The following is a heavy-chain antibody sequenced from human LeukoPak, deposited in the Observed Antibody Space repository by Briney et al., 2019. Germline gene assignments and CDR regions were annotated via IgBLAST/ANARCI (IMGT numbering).Heavy chain of an antibody. CDR3: ARDHGCSSTSCYYYYGMDV. D-gene: IGHD2-2*01. CDR1: GGTFSSYA. CDR2: IIPIFGTA. J-gene: IGHJ6*02. V-gene: IGHV1-69*01. Sequence: SVKVSCKASGGTFSSYAISWVRQAPGQGLEWMGGIIPIFGTANYAQKFQGRVTITADESTSIAYMELSSLRSEDTAVYYCARDHGCSSTSCYYYYGMDVWGQGTTVTVSS.